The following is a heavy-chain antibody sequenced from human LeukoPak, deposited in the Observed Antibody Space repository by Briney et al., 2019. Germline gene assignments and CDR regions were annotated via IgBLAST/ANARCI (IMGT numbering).Heavy chain of an antibody. Sequence: GGSLRLSCAASGFTFNSYSMNWVRQAPGEGLEWVSSISSSGNYIYYADSVKGRFTISRDNAKNSLYLQMNSLRDEDTAVYYCARGKDTVVTTYHFDYWGQGTLVTVSS. CDR1: GFTFNSYS. J-gene: IGHJ4*02. V-gene: IGHV3-21*01. CDR3: ARGKDTVVTTYHFDY. CDR2: ISSSGNYI. D-gene: IGHD4-23*01.